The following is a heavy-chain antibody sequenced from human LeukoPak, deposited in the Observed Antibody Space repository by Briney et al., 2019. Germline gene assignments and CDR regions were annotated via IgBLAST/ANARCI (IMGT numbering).Heavy chain of an antibody. CDR3: ARHASGDYGDSPAYFDY. CDR1: GYSFTSYW. D-gene: IGHD4-17*01. J-gene: IGHJ4*02. Sequence: GESLKISCKGSGYSFTSYWIGWVRQMPGKGLEWMGIIYPGDSDTRYSPSFQGQVTISADKSISTAYLQWSSLKASDTAMYYCARHASGDYGDSPAYFDYWGQGTLVTVSS. CDR2: IYPGDSDT. V-gene: IGHV5-51*01.